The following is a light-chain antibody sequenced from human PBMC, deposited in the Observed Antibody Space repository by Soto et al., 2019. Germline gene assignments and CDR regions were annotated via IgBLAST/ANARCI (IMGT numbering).Light chain of an antibody. CDR1: QGISSY. V-gene: IGKV1-27*01. CDR3: QKYDSAPFT. J-gene: IGKJ3*01. Sequence: DIQMTQSPSSLSASVGDRVTITCRASQGISSYLAWYQQKLGKVPKLLISGASTLQSGVPSRFSGSGSGTDFTITISSLQPEDVAIYYCQKYDSAPFTFGPGTKVDIK. CDR2: GAS.